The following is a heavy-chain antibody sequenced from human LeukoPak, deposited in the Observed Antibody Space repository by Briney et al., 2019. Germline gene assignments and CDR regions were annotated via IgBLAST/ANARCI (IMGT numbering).Heavy chain of an antibody. CDR1: VFTFSIYR. CDR3: AKDRSYGYTRGAFDI. V-gene: IGHV3-30*02. Sequence: PGGSLRLSCAASVFTFSIYRMQCVREAPGKGGKCVAIIRSYGSDKSCAHPVEGRFTISRDNSQNTLYLQMNSLRDEDMALSYCAKDRSYGYTRGAFDIWGQGTMVTVSS. D-gene: IGHD5-18*01. CDR2: IRSYGSDK. J-gene: IGHJ3*02.